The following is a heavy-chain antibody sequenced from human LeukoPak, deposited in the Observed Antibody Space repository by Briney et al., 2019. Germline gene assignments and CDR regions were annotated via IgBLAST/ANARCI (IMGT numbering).Heavy chain of an antibody. CDR2: INHSGST. D-gene: IGHD2-21*02. V-gene: IGHV4-34*01. CDR1: GGSISSYY. Sequence: PSETLSLTCTVSGGSISSYYWSWIRQPPGKGLEWIGEINHSGSTNYNPSLKSRVTISVDTSKNQFSLKLSSVTAADTAVYYCARGVVVVTATTYNWFDPWGQGTLVTVSS. J-gene: IGHJ5*02. CDR3: ARGVVVVTATTYNWFDP.